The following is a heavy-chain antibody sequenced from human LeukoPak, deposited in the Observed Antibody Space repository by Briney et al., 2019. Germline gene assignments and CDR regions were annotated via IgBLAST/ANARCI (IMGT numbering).Heavy chain of an antibody. CDR2: IKDDGSDK. CDR3: THLGYTD. J-gene: IGHJ4*02. V-gene: IGHV3-7*01. Sequence: GGSLRLSCAASGFTFSNSWMTWVRQAPGKGLEWVATIKDDGSDKYYVDSVKGRFIISRDNAKNSLHLQMSSLRVEDTAVYYCTHLGYTDWGQGTLVTVSS. CDR1: GFTFSNSW. D-gene: IGHD5-18*01.